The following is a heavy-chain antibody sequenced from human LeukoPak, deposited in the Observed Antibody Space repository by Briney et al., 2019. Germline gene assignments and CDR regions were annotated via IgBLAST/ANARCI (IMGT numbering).Heavy chain of an antibody. V-gene: IGHV3-30*18. Sequence: GGSLRLSCAASGFTFSSYGMHWVRQAPGKGLEWVAVISYDGSNRYYADSVKGRFTIPRDNSKNTLYLQMNSLRAEDTAVYYCAKDRGGSGSYSAFDIWGQGTMVTVSS. J-gene: IGHJ3*02. CDR1: GFTFSSYG. CDR2: ISYDGSNR. CDR3: AKDRGGSGSYSAFDI. D-gene: IGHD3-10*01.